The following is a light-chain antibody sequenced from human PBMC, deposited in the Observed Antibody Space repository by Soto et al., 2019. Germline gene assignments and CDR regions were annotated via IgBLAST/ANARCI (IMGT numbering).Light chain of an antibody. CDR2: KAS. CDR1: QSISSW. V-gene: IGKV1-5*03. CDR3: QQYNSSPWT. J-gene: IGKJ1*01. Sequence: DIQMTQSPSTLSASVGDRVTITCRASQSISSWLAWYQQKPGKAPKLLIYKASSFRSGVPSRFSGSGSGTEFTLTISSLQPDDFATYYCQQYNSSPWTFGQGTKVEIK.